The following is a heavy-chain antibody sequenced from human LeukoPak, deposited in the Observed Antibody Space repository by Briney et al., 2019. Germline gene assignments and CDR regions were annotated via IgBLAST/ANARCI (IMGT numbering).Heavy chain of an antibody. V-gene: IGHV3-7*01. CDR3: ARDVNVVVVPAVSYYYYGMDV. CDR2: IKQDGSEK. CDR1: GFTFSSYG. J-gene: IGHJ6*02. Sequence: PGGSLRLSCAASGFTFSSYGMHWVRQAPGKGLEWVANIKQDGSEKYYVDSVKGRFTISRDNAKNSLYLQMNSLRAEDTAVYYCARDVNVVVVPAVSYYYYGMDVWGQGTTVTVSS. D-gene: IGHD2-2*01.